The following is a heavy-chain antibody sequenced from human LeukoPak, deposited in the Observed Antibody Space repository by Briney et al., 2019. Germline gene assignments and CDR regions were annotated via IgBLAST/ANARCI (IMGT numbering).Heavy chain of an antibody. CDR3: ARARRPQYYYDSSGYYYYFDD. J-gene: IGHJ4*02. CDR2: INWNGGST. V-gene: IGHV3-20*04. D-gene: IGHD3-22*01. Sequence: GGSLRLSCAASGFTFDDYGMSWVRQAPGKGLEWVSGINWNGGSTGYADSVKGRFTISRDNAKNSLYLQMNSLRAEDTALYYCARARRPQYYYDSSGYYYYFDDWGQGTLVTGSS. CDR1: GFTFDDYG.